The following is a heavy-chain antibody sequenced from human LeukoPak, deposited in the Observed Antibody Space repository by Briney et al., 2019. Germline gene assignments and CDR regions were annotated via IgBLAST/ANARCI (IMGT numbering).Heavy chain of an antibody. CDR3: ARDRRMHYDFWSGYRGNWFDP. CDR2: INPNSGGT. D-gene: IGHD3-3*01. Sequence: ASVRVSCKASGYTFTGYYMDWVRQAPGQGLEWMGRINPNSGGTNYAQKFQGRVTMTRDTSISTAYMELSRLRSDDTAVYYCARDRRMHYDFWSGYRGNWFDPWSQGTLVTVSS. J-gene: IGHJ5*02. V-gene: IGHV1-2*06. CDR1: GYTFTGYY.